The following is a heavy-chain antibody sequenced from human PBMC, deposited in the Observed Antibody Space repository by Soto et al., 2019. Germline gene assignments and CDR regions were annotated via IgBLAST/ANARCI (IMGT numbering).Heavy chain of an antibody. J-gene: IGHJ6*02. CDR2: IYHSGGT. V-gene: IGHV4-4*02. Sequence: SETLSLTCAVSGGSISSSNWWSWVRQPPGKGLEWIGEIYHSGGTNYNPSLKSRVTISVDKSKNQFSLKLSSVTAADTAVYYCARDAGTTGGYYYYYGMDVWGQGTTVTVSS. CDR3: ARDAGTTGGYYYYYGMDV. CDR1: GGSISSSNW. D-gene: IGHD1-1*01.